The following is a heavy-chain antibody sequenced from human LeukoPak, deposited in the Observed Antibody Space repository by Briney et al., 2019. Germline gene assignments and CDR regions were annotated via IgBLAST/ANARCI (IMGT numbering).Heavy chain of an antibody. D-gene: IGHD6-19*01. V-gene: IGHV3-23*01. Sequence: GGSLRLSCAASGFTFSSYAMSWVRQAPGKGLEWVSAISGSGGSTNYADSVKGRFTISRDNSKNTLYLQMNSLRAEDTAVYYCAKDRGAVAGTGGGDYWGQGTLVTVSS. CDR1: GFTFSSYA. CDR3: AKDRGAVAGTGGGDY. J-gene: IGHJ4*02. CDR2: ISGSGGST.